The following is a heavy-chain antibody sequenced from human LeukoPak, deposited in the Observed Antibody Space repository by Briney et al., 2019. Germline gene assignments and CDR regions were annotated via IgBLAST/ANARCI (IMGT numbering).Heavy chain of an antibody. Sequence: ASVKVSRKVSGYTLTELSMHWVRQAPGKGLEWMGGFDPEDGETIYAQKFQGRVTMTEDTSTDTAYMELSSLRSEDTAVYYCATVGPLATDAFDIWGQGTMVTVSS. CDR2: FDPEDGET. V-gene: IGHV1-24*01. CDR3: ATVGPLATDAFDI. CDR1: GYTLTELS. D-gene: IGHD5-12*01. J-gene: IGHJ3*02.